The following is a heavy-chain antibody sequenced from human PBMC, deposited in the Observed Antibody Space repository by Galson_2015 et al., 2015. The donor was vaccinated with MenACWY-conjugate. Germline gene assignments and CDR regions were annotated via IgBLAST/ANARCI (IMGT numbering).Heavy chain of an antibody. J-gene: IGHJ4*02. CDR2: INPGGSST. CDR1: GFIFNTYW. Sequence: SLRLSCAASGFIFNTYWMHWVRQAPGKGLEWVSRINPGGSSTPYADSVKDRFTISRDNAKNTLYLQMNSLRPEDTAVFYCAKTRGASFSFDSWGQGTLVTVSS. V-gene: IGHV3-74*01. CDR3: AKTRGASFSFDS. D-gene: IGHD1-26*01.